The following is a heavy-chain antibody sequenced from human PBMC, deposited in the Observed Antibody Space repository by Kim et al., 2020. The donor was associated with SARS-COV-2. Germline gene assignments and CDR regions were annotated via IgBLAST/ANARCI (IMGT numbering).Heavy chain of an antibody. CDR2: ITWNAGSL. J-gene: IGHJ4*02. Sequence: GGSLRLSCVASGFKFDDYTMHWVRQAPLRGLEWVSLITWNAGSLSYIDSVKGRFTISRDNTRNSLFLQMNGLRSDDTAIYYCARSEFASAPDHWGQGTLGTVSS. D-gene: IGHD2-2*01. CDR3: ARSEFASAPDH. CDR1: GFKFDDYT. V-gene: IGHV3-43*01.